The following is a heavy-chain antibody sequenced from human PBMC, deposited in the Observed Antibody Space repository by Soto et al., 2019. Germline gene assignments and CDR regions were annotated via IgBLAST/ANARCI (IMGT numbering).Heavy chain of an antibody. Sequence: GGSLRLSCAASGITFSSYAMSWVRQAPGKGLEWVSAISGSGDSTYYADSVKGRFTISRDNSKNTLYLQMKSLRAEDTAVYYCAKAPTSSSSWAYFDYWGQGTLVTVSS. CDR2: ISGSGDST. V-gene: IGHV3-23*01. D-gene: IGHD6-6*01. CDR1: GITFSSYA. J-gene: IGHJ4*02. CDR3: AKAPTSSSSWAYFDY.